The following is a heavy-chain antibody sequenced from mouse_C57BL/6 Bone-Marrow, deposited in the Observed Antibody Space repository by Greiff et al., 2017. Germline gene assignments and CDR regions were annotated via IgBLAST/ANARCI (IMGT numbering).Heavy chain of an antibody. CDR2: IWSGGST. CDR1: GFSLTSYG. CDR3: ARDDYYGSSSSFAY. V-gene: IGHV2-2*01. J-gene: IGHJ3*01. Sequence: VKLVESGPGLVQPSQSLSITCTVSGFSLTSYGVHWVRQSPGKGLEWLGVIWSGGSTDYNAAFISRLSISKDNSKSQVFFKMNSLQADDTAIYYCARDDYYGSSSSFAYWGQGTLVTVSA. D-gene: IGHD1-1*01.